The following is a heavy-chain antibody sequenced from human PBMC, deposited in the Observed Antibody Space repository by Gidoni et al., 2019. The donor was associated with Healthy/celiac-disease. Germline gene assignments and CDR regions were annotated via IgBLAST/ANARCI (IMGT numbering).Heavy chain of an antibody. CDR2: ISSSSSYT. CDR3: ARERIAAAGTWYFDY. Sequence: QVQLVESGGGLVKPVGSLRLSCPASGFTFRYYYMSWIRQAPGKGLEWVSYISSSSSYTNYADSVKGRFTISRDNAKNSLYLQMNSLRAEDTAVYYCARERIAAAGTWYFDYWGQGTLVTVSS. D-gene: IGHD6-13*01. CDR1: GFTFRYYY. J-gene: IGHJ4*02. V-gene: IGHV3-11*06.